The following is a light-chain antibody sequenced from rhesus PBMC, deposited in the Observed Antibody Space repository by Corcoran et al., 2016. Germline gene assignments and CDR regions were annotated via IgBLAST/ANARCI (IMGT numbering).Light chain of an antibody. CDR1: SSYIGGYND. V-gene: IGLV2S9*01. J-gene: IGLJ1*01. CDR2: EVS. Sequence: QSALTQPPSVSKSLGQSYPISCTATSSYIGGYNDVSWYQQHPGTAPRLLIYEVSQRPSGVSDRFSGSKSGNTASLPIPGLQAEDEADYYCCSYRRGSTYIFGAGTRLTVL. CDR3: CSYRRGSTYI.